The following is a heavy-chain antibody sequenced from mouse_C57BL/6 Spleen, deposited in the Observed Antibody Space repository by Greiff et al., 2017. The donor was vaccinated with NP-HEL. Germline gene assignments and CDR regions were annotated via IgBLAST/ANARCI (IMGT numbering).Heavy chain of an antibody. CDR1: GYTFTSYW. D-gene: IGHD1-1*01. V-gene: IGHV1-52*01. CDR2: IDPSDSET. Sequence: QVQLQQPGAELVRPGSSVKLSCKASGYTFTSYWMHWVKQRPIQGLEWIGNIDPSDSETHYNQKFKDKATLTVDKSSSTAYMQLSSLTSEDSAVYYCARGYGSSPAWFAYWGQGTLVTVSA. J-gene: IGHJ3*01. CDR3: ARGYGSSPAWFAY.